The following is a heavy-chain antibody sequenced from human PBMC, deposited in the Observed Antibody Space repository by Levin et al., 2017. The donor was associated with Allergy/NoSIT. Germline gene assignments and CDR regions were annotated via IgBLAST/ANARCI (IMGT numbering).Heavy chain of an antibody. D-gene: IGHD6-13*01. CDR3: ASIDAAAGTMAFDI. CDR2: ISGYNGNT. V-gene: IGHV1-18*01. Sequence: GESLKISCKASGYTFTSYGISWVRQAPGQGLEWMGWISGYNGNTNYAQKLQGRVTMTTDTSTSTAYMELRSLRSDDTAVFYCASIDAAAGTMAFDIWGQGTMVTVSS. J-gene: IGHJ3*02. CDR1: GYTFTSYG.